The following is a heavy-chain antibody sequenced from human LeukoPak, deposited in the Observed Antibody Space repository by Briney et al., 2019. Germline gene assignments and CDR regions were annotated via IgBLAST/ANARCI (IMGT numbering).Heavy chain of an antibody. V-gene: IGHV1-69*04. Sequence: GSSVKVSCKASGGTFSSYAISWVRQAPGQGLEWMGRIIPILGIANYAQKFQGRVTITADKSTSTAYMELSSLRSGDTAVYYCARDPLYCSSTSCSNYYYGMDVWGQGTTVTVSS. CDR2: IIPILGIA. J-gene: IGHJ6*02. D-gene: IGHD2-2*01. CDR3: ARDPLYCSSTSCSNYYYGMDV. CDR1: GGTFSSYA.